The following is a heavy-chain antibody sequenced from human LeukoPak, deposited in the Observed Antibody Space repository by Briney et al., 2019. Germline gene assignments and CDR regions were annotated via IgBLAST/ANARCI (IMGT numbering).Heavy chain of an antibody. CDR1: GFTVSNNY. CDR2: TYSDSST. V-gene: IGHV3-53*01. Sequence: GGSLRLSCAASGFTVSNNYMSWVRQAPGKGLEWVSITYSDSSTNYADSVKGRFTISGDTSQNTLSLQMNSLRAEDTAVYYCVRKNRDFNAAFDIWGQGTVVTVSS. D-gene: IGHD2-21*02. J-gene: IGHJ3*02. CDR3: VRKNRDFNAAFDI.